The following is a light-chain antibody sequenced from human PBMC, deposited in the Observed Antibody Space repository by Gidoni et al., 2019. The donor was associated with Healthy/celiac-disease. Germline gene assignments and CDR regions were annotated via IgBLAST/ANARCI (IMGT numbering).Light chain of an antibody. V-gene: IGKV1-33*01. CDR2: DAS. Sequence: EIQMTKSPSSLSASVGDRVTITCKASQDISNYLNWYQQKTGKAPKLLIYDASNLETGVPSRFSGSGSGTDFTFTISSLQPKDNATYYCQQYDNLPITFGQGTRLEIK. CDR1: QDISNY. J-gene: IGKJ5*01. CDR3: QQYDNLPIT.